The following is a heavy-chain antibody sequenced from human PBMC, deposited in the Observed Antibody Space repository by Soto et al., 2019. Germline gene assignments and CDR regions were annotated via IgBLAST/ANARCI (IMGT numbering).Heavy chain of an antibody. CDR1: GFTFSSYA. D-gene: IGHD6-13*01. Sequence: PGGSLRLSCAASGFTFSSYAMSWVRQAPGKGLEWVSTISSNSAYIYYTDALRGRFTISRDNAKNSLHLQMNSLRAEDTAVYYCTRGASRDSSARGWFDPWGPGTLVTVSS. CDR2: ISSNSAYI. J-gene: IGHJ5*02. CDR3: TRGASRDSSARGWFDP. V-gene: IGHV3-21*01.